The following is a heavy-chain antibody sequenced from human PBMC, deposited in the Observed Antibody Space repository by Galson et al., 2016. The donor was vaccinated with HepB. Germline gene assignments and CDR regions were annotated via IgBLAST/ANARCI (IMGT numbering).Heavy chain of an antibody. CDR2: ISPLFGAA. CDR1: GGTFNTYV. D-gene: IGHD2-8*01. V-gene: IGHV1-69*13. CDR3: ATGVHVKLPAFAN. J-gene: IGHJ4*02. Sequence: SVKVSCKASGGTFNTYVINWVRQAPGHGLEWMGDISPLFGAANYAPKFQGRVTIAAGASTRTAYLEVSSLSSEDTAVYYCATGVHVKLPAFANWGQGTLVTVSS.